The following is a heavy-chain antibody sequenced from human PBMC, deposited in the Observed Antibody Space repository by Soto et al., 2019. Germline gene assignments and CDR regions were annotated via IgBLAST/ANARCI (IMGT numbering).Heavy chain of an antibody. CDR3: ARGGGYAYGYGGSRAHCFDY. CDR2: IGTDGSST. J-gene: IGHJ4*02. Sequence: EVRLVESGGGLVQPGGSLRLSCAASGFTFSLHWMHWVRQAPGKGLVWVSRIGTDGSSTSYADSVKGRFTISRDYAKNTVYLQMNSLTAADTAVYYCARGGGYAYGYGGSRAHCFDYWGQGSLVTVSS. V-gene: IGHV3-74*01. CDR1: GFTFSLHW. D-gene: IGHD5-18*01.